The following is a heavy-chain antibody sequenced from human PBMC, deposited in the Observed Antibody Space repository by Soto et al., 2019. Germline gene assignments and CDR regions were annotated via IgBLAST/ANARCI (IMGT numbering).Heavy chain of an antibody. Sequence: SETLSLTCAVYGGSFSGYYWGWIRQPPGKGLEWIGEINHSGSTNYNPSLKSRVTISVDTSKNQFSLKLSSVTAADTAVYYCARGSVVATIYYYYYYTDVWGKGTTVTVSS. V-gene: IGHV4-34*01. CDR2: INHSGST. CDR1: GGSFSGYY. CDR3: ARGSVVATIYYYYYYTDV. J-gene: IGHJ6*03. D-gene: IGHD5-12*01.